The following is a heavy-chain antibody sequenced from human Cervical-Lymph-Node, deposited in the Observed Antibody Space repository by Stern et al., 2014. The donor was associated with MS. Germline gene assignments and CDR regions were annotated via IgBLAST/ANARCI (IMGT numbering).Heavy chain of an antibody. V-gene: IGHV1-69*01. D-gene: IGHD6-13*01. Sequence: QMLLVQSGAEVTKPGSSEKVSCKASGGTFSKFPSSWVRQAPGQGLEWMGGIFPGFGTPTYAQEFRGRVTITADVSTSTVYMELSSLRSDDTAVYYCALSSETSDRWYSLGYDLWGQGTLVTVSS. J-gene: IGHJ5*02. CDR2: IFPGFGTP. CDR3: ALSSETSDRWYSLGYDL. CDR1: GGTFSKFP.